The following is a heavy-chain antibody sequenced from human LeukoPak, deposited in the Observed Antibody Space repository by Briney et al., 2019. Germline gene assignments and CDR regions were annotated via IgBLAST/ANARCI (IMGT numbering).Heavy chain of an antibody. V-gene: IGHV4-59*01. J-gene: IGHJ4*02. D-gene: IGHD6-19*01. CDR1: GGSISSYY. CDR2: IFYTGST. CDR3: ARDWYSSGWSVLDY. Sequence: SETLSLTCTVSGGSISSYYWSWIRQPPGKGLEWIGYIFYTGSTNYNPSLKSRVTISVLTSTNRFSLKLTSVTAADTAVYFCARDWYSSGWSVLDYWGQGTLVTVSS.